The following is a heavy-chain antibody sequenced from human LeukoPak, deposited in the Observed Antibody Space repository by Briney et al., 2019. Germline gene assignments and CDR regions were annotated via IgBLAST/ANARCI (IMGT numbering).Heavy chain of an antibody. CDR1: GYTFSNYG. CDR3: ATKTLTYYYDSSGYLGAFDI. V-gene: IGHV1-69*04. CDR2: IIPILGIA. D-gene: IGHD3-22*01. Sequence: ASVKVSCKTSGYTFSNYGVSWVRQAPGQGLEWMGRIIPILGIAIYAHKFQGRVTMTEDTSTDTAYMELSSLRSEDTAVYYCATKTLTYYYDSSGYLGAFDIWGQGTMVTVSS. J-gene: IGHJ3*02.